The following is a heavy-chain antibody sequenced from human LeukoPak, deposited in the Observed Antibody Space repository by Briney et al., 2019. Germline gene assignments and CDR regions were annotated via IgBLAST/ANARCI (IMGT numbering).Heavy chain of an antibody. CDR2: IYPGDSDT. Sequence: KAGASLQISCKGSGYIFTSYWIGWVRPLPGKGLEWMGIIYPGDSDTRYSPSFQGQVTISADKSISTAYLQWSSLKASDTAMYYCARQSASGYDFDYWGQGTLVTVSS. V-gene: IGHV5-51*01. CDR3: ARQSASGYDFDY. CDR1: GYIFTSYW. D-gene: IGHD5-12*01. J-gene: IGHJ4*02.